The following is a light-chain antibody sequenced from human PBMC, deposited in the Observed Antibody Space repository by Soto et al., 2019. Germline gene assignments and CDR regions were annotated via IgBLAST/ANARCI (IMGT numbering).Light chain of an antibody. J-gene: IGKJ4*01. CDR1: QGIGGT. CDR2: DTV. Sequence: EIVMTQSPATLSVSPGERATLSCRASQGIGGTLAWYQQKPGHSPRLLIYDTVIRATGVPARFSGSVSGTEFTLTITSLQSEDFAIYYCQYYTNWPLTFGGGTRVESK. V-gene: IGKV3-15*01. CDR3: QYYTNWPLT.